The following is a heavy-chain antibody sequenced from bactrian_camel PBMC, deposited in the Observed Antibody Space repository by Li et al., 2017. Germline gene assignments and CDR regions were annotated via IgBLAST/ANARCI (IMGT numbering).Heavy chain of an antibody. V-gene: IGHV3S1*01. CDR3: AKAAYGGSSYNV. CDR2: IDSRGDT. D-gene: IGHD2*01. Sequence: VQLVESGGGSVQAGGSLRLSCAFDAYTPANVRMAWFRQAPGKEREGVAAIDSRGDTRYADSVKGRFTVFRDNAKNTLYLQLNSLKTEDTAAYYCAKAAYGGSSYNVWGQGTQVTVS. J-gene: IGHJ4*01. CDR1: AYTPANVR.